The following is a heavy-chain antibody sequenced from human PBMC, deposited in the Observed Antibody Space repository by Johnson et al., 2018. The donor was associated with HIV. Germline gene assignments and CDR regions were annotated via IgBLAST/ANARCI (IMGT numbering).Heavy chain of an antibody. V-gene: IGHV3-66*01. CDR2: MSSGGST. CDR1: GFTFSSYA. J-gene: IGHJ3*01. Sequence: VQLVESGGGVVQPGRSLRLSCAASGFTFSSYAMHWVRQAPGKGLEWVSVMSSGGSTYYADSVKGRFTISRDNSKNTLFLQMNSLRAEDTAVYYCARDNLRAFDVWGQGTTVTVSS. CDR3: ARDNLRAFDV. D-gene: IGHD5/OR15-5a*01.